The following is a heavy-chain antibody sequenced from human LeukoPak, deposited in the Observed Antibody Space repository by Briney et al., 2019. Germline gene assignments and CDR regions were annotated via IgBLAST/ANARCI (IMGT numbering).Heavy chain of an antibody. V-gene: IGHV3-11*01. CDR2: ISSSGSTI. J-gene: IGHJ3*02. CDR3: ARENRIAVADDAFDI. Sequence: LGESLKISCAASGFTFSDYYMSWIRQAPGKGLEWVSYISSSGSTIYYADSVKGRFTISRDNAKNSLFLQLNSLRAEDTAVYYCARENRIAVADDAFDIWGQGTMVTVSS. CDR1: GFTFSDYY. D-gene: IGHD6-19*01.